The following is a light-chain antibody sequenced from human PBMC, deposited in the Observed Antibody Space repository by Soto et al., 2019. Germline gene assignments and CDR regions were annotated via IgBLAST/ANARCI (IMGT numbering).Light chain of an antibody. CDR3: QSYDSSLSGGV. J-gene: IGLJ3*02. CDR1: SSNIGAGYD. V-gene: IGLV1-40*01. Sequence: QSVLTQPPSVSGAPGQRVTISCTGSSSNIGAGYDVHWYQQLPGTAPKLLIYGNSNRPSGVPDRFSGSKSGTSASLAITGLQVEDEAEDYCQSYDSSLSGGVFGGGTKLTVL. CDR2: GNS.